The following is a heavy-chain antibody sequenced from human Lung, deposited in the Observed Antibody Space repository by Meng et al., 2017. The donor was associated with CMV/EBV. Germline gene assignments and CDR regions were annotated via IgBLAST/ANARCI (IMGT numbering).Heavy chain of an antibody. CDR2: ISGSGGST. CDR1: GFTFSSYA. CDR3: AKGIKKGSGSYYPYGMDV. Sequence: LXXAASGFTFSSYAMSWVRQAPGKGLEWVSAISGSGGSTYYADSVKGRFTISRDNSKNTLYLQMNSLRAEDTAVYYCAKGIKKGSGSYYPYGMDVWGQGTXVTVSS. J-gene: IGHJ6*02. V-gene: IGHV3-23*01. D-gene: IGHD3-10*01.